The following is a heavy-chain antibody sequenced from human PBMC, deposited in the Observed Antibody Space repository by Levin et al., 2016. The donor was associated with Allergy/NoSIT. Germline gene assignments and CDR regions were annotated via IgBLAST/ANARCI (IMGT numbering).Heavy chain of an antibody. Sequence: SETLSLTCTVSGDSIADNNYYWGWIRQPPGKGLEWFGSVHYRGSTYYNPSLKSRLTISVDTSTNQFSLRLSSVTAADTGTYYCARHTHHSGWLTNNRFDPWGQGTLVSVSS. CDR3: ARHTHHSGWLTNNRFDP. CDR2: VHYRGST. J-gene: IGHJ5*02. V-gene: IGHV4-39*01. D-gene: IGHD6-19*01. CDR1: GDSIADNNYY.